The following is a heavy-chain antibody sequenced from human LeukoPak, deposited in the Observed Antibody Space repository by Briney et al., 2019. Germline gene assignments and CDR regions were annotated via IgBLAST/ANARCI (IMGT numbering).Heavy chain of an antibody. CDR3: TSAGSSWDRAFDY. J-gene: IGHJ4*02. D-gene: IGHD6-13*01. CDR2: IRSKAYGGTT. Sequence: GGSLRLSCTASGFTFGDYAMSWVRQAPGKGLEWVGFIRSKAYGGTTEYAASVKGRFTISRDDSKSIAYLQLNSLNTEDTAVYYCTSAGSSWDRAFDYWGQGTLVTVSS. CDR1: GFTFGDYA. V-gene: IGHV3-49*04.